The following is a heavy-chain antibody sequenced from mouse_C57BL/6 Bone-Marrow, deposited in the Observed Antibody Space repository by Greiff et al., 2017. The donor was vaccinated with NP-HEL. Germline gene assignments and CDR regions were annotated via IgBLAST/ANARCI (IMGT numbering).Heavy chain of an antibody. Sequence: EVQLQESGPELVKPGASVKISCKASGYSFTGYYMNWVKQSPEKSLEWIGEINPSTGGTTYNQKFKAKATLTVDKSSSTAYKQLKSLTSEDSAVYYCARGGIYYYGSSYPWFAYWGQGTLVTVSA. D-gene: IGHD1-1*01. CDR1: GYSFTGYY. CDR3: ARGGIYYYGSSYPWFAY. V-gene: IGHV1-42*01. J-gene: IGHJ3*01. CDR2: INPSTGGT.